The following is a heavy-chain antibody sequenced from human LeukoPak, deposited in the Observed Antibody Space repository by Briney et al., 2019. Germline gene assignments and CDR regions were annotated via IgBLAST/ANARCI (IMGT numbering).Heavy chain of an antibody. V-gene: IGHV4-59*01. CDR2: INYSGST. Sequence: SETLSLTCTVSGGSISSYYWSWIRQPPGKGLEWIGYINYSGSTNYNPSLKSRVTISVDTSKNQFSLKLSSVTAADTAVYYCARERPNYYDSSGYYSKNYYYYMDVWGKGTTVTVSS. CDR1: GGSISSYY. CDR3: ARERPNYYDSSGYYSKNYYYYMDV. J-gene: IGHJ6*03. D-gene: IGHD3-22*01.